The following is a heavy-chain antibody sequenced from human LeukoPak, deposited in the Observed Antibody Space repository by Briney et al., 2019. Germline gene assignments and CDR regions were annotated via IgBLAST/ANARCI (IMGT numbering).Heavy chain of an antibody. CDR1: GFSLSTSGMR. Sequence: SGPALVKPTQTLTLTCTFSGFSLSTSGMRVSWIRQPPGKALEWLARIDWDDDKFYSTSLKTRLTISKDTSKNQVVLTMTNMDPVDTATYYCARISYSSSWYYFDYWGRGTLVTVSS. D-gene: IGHD6-13*01. CDR3: ARISYSSSWYYFDY. V-gene: IGHV2-70*04. CDR2: IDWDDDK. J-gene: IGHJ4*02.